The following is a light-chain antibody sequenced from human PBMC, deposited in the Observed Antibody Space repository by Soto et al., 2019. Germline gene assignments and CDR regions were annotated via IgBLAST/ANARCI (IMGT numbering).Light chain of an antibody. CDR1: QSISSW. V-gene: IGKV1-5*03. CDR3: QQYNSYPWT. J-gene: IGKJ1*01. CDR2: KAS. Sequence: DIQMTQSPSTLSASVGYRVTITCLASQSISSWLAWYQQKPGKAPKLLIYKASSLESGVPSRFSGSGSGTEFTLTISSLQPDDFETYYCQQYNSYPWTFGQGTKVDLK.